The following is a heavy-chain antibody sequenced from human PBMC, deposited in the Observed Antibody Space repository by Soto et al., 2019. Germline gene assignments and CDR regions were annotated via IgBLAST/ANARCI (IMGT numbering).Heavy chain of an antibody. CDR2: ITRRSSDI. D-gene: IGHD2-2*01. V-gene: IGHV3-21*01. J-gene: IGHJ6*02. CDR1: GFTFSIYN. CDR3: ASEDVVVPAAIRRGYYYGMDV. Sequence: GGSLRLSCAASGFTFSIYNMNWVRQAPGKGLEWVSSITRRSSDIYYADSVKGRFTISRDNAKNSVYLQMNSLRAEDTAVYYCASEDVVVPAAIRRGYYYGMDVWGQGTTVTVSS.